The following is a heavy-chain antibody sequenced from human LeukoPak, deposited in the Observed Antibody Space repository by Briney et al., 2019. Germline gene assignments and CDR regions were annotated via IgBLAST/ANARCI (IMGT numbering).Heavy chain of an antibody. CDR3: ASAAAYYYDSSGYWNY. V-gene: IGHV4-30-2*01. CDR2: IYHSGST. CDR1: GFTFSSYA. D-gene: IGHD3-22*01. J-gene: IGHJ4*02. Sequence: LRLSCAASGFTFSSYAMSWIRQPPGKGLEWIGYIYHSGSTYYNPSLKSRVTISVDRSKNQFSLKLSSVTAADTAVYYCASAAAYYYDSSGYWNYWGQGTLVTVSS.